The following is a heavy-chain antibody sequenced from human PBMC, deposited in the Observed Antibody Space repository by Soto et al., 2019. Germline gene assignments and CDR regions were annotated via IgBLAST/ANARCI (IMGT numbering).Heavy chain of an antibody. CDR1: GFTFSSYA. J-gene: IGHJ4*02. CDR3: ESEYSSGWPFDY. V-gene: IGHV3-23*01. CDR2: ISGSGGST. Sequence: EVQLLESGGGLVQPGGSLRLSCAASGFTFSSYAMSWVRQAPGKGLEWVSAISGSGGSTYYAVSVKGRFTISRDNSKSTLYLQMNSMRAEDTAVYYCESEYSSGWPFDYWGQGTLVTVSS. D-gene: IGHD6-19*01.